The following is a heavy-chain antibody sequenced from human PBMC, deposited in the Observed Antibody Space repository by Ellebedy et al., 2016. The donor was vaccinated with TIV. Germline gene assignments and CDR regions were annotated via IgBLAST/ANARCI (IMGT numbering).Heavy chain of an antibody. CDR1: GFTFSSYG. Sequence: GGSLRLSCAASGFTFSSYGMHWVRQAPGKGLEWVAVIWFDGTNKYYADSVKGRFTISRDNSKNTLYLQMKSLRAEDTAVYYCARDVRPNIGNFWGQGTLVTVSS. V-gene: IGHV3-33*08. CDR2: IWFDGTNK. CDR3: ARDVRPNIGNF. D-gene: IGHD2/OR15-2a*01. J-gene: IGHJ4*02.